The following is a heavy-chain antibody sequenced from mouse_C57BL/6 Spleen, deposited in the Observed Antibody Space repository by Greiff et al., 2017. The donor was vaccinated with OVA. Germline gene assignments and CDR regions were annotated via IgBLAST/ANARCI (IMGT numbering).Heavy chain of an antibody. D-gene: IGHD1-1*01. CDR3: ARSVYYYGSSYDYAMDY. V-gene: IGHV1-20*01. CDR1: GYSFTGYF. J-gene: IGHJ4*01. CDR2: INPYNGDT. Sequence: EVQLQQSGPELVKPGDSVKISCKASGYSFTGYFMNWVMQSHGKSLEWIGRINPYNGDTFYNQKFKGKATLTVDKSSSTAHMELRSLSSEDSAVYYCARSVYYYGSSYDYAMDYWGQGTSVTVSS.